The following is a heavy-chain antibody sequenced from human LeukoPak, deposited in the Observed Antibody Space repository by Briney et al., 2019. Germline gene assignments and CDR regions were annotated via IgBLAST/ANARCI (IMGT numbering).Heavy chain of an antibody. Sequence: GGSLRLSCAASGFTFSSYDMHWVRQATGKGLEWVSAIGTAGDTYYPGSVKGRFTISRENAKNFLYLQMNSLRAGDTAVYYCARVSWTSGSLTFDYWGQGTLVTVSS. V-gene: IGHV3-13*01. D-gene: IGHD1-26*01. CDR1: GFTFSSYD. J-gene: IGHJ4*02. CDR3: ARVSWTSGSLTFDY. CDR2: IGTAGDT.